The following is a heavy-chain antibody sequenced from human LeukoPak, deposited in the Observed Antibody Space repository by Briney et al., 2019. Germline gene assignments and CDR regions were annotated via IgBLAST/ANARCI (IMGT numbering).Heavy chain of an antibody. J-gene: IGHJ6*03. CDR2: IYTSGST. CDR3: ARLGAWYYYGSGSYYNYMDV. CDR1: GGSISSYY. V-gene: IGHV4-4*09. D-gene: IGHD3-10*01. Sequence: SETLSLTCTVSGGSISSYYWSWIRQPPGKGLEWIGYIYTSGSTNYNPSLKSRVTISVDTSKNQFSLKLSSVTAADTAVYYSARLGAWYYYGSGSYYNYMDVWGKGTTVTVSS.